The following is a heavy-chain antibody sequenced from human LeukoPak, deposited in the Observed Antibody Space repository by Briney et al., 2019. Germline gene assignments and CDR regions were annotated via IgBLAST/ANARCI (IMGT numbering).Heavy chain of an antibody. Sequence: ASVTVSCKASGYTFTSYYMHWVRQAPGQGLEWMGWINPSGGSTSYAQKFQGRVTMTRDMSTSTVYMELSSLRSEDTAVYYCARHRLEGVRGQPNLSIDYWGQGTLVTVSS. D-gene: IGHD3-10*01. CDR3: ARHRLEGVRGQPNLSIDY. J-gene: IGHJ4*02. V-gene: IGHV1-46*01. CDR2: INPSGGST. CDR1: GYTFTSYY.